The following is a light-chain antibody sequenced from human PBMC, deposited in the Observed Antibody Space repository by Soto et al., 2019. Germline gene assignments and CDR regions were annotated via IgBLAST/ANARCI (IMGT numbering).Light chain of an antibody. J-gene: IGLJ3*02. CDR1: SSNIGSNT. Sequence: QSVLTQPPSASGTPGQRVTISCSGTSSNIGSNTVNWYQQLPGTAPKLLIYNNNQRPSGVPDRLSGSKSGTSGSLAISGLQSEDEAVYYCAAWDDSLLAHVFGGGTKLTVL. V-gene: IGLV1-44*01. CDR2: NNN. CDR3: AAWDDSLLAHV.